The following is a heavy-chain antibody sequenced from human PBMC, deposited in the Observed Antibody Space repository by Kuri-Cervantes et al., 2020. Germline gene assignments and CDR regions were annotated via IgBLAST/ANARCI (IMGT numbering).Heavy chain of an antibody. Sequence: GSLRLSCGVSGSSISTDFYWGWIRQSPGKGLEWIGSIYHSGTTHYNPSLKSRVTISLDTSKNQFSLNLNSVTAADTAVYYCARSGAVTTRAFDIWGRGTMVTVSS. CDR3: ARSGAVTTRAFDI. J-gene: IGHJ3*02. D-gene: IGHD4-17*01. CDR1: GSSISTDFY. CDR2: IYHSGTT. V-gene: IGHV4-38-2*01.